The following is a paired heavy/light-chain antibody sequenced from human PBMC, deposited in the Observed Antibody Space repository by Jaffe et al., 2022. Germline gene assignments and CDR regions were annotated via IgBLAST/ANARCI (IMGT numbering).Heavy chain of an antibody. V-gene: IGHV3-23*01. CDR2: GNGDGHIT. CDR3: AKDEPWGS. J-gene: IGHJ4*02. Sequence: EVRLSESGGGLVQPGGSLRLSCEGSGFTFSDYAMTWVRQAPGKGLEWVSVVGNGDGHITKYADSVKGRFTISRDNSRNTVYLQMSNLRAEDTAVYYCAKDEPWGSWGQGTLVTVS. CDR1: GFTFSDYA. D-gene: IGHD3-16*01.
Light chain of an antibody. J-gene: IGKJ4*01. Sequence: IILTQSPVTMSASPGERVTLSCRASRTISNTLAWYQQRPGQAPRLLIYEASSRAPGVPARFSGSGSGTQFSLTVSSLQSEDFAVYYCQQYYSWPLTLGGGTKVDI. CDR2: EAS. CDR1: RTISNT. V-gene: IGKV3-15*01. CDR3: QQYYSWPLT.